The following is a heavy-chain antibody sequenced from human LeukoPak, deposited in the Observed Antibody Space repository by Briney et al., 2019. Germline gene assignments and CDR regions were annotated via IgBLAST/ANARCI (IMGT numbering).Heavy chain of an antibody. D-gene: IGHD3-22*01. Sequence: SETLSLTCTVSGGSLSSYYWSWIRQPPGKGLEWIGYIYYSGSTNYNPSLKSRVTISVDTSKNQFSLKLSSVTAADTAVYYCARAFVVDSSEKPEIHFDYWGQGTLVTVSS. CDR2: IYYSGST. J-gene: IGHJ4*02. V-gene: IGHV4-59*01. CDR3: ARAFVVDSSEKPEIHFDY. CDR1: GGSLSSYY.